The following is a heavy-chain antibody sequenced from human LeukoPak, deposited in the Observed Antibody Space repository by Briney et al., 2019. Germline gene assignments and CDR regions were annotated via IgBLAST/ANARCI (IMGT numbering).Heavy chain of an antibody. V-gene: IGHV4-59*01. D-gene: IGHD3-22*01. Sequence: SETLSLTCTVSGGSIRSYQWSWIRQPPGKGLEWIGYIYYSGSTNYNPSLKSRVTISVDTSKNQFSLKLSSVTAADTAVYYCAREGSDYYDSNYYFDYWGQGTLVTVSS. J-gene: IGHJ4*02. CDR3: AREGSDYYDSNYYFDY. CDR2: IYYSGST. CDR1: GGSIRSYQ.